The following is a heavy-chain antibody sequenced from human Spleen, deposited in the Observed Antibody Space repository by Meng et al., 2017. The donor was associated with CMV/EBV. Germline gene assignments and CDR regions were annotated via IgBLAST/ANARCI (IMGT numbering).Heavy chain of an antibody. CDR2: IGTLADT. Sequence: TCAASGFPFSDYDMHWVRQAAGERLEWVSAIGTLADTFYPGSVKGRFTISRENAKNSLYLQMNSLTAGDTAVYYCARAPKSTGTSLQDYYGMDVWGQGTTVTVSS. V-gene: IGHV3-13*01. J-gene: IGHJ6*02. D-gene: IGHD1-1*01. CDR1: GFPFSDYD. CDR3: ARAPKSTGTSLQDYYGMDV.